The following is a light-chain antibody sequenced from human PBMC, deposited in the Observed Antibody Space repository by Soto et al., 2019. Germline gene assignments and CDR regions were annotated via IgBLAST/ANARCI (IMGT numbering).Light chain of an antibody. Sequence: EIVLTQSPGTLSLSPGERATLSCRASQRVSSSLLAWYQQKPGQAPRPLISAASSRATGIPDRFSGSGSGTDSTLTISSLEPEDFAVYYCQTYGDSLFTFGPGTKV. CDR1: QRVSSSL. CDR2: AAS. V-gene: IGKV3-20*01. CDR3: QTYGDSLFT. J-gene: IGKJ3*01.